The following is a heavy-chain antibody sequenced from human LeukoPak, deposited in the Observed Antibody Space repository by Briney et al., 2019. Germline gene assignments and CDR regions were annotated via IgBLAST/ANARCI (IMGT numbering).Heavy chain of an antibody. CDR3: AKDSGYVTQVGYMDV. V-gene: IGHV3-7*03. CDR2: IKQDGSEK. CDR1: GFTFSSYW. Sequence: GGSLRLSCAASGFTFSSYWMSWVRQAPGKGLEWVADIKQDGSEKKYVDSVKGRFTISRDNAKNSLYLQMNSLRAEDTALYYCAKDSGYVTQVGYMDVWGKGTTVTVSS. D-gene: IGHD5-12*01. J-gene: IGHJ6*03.